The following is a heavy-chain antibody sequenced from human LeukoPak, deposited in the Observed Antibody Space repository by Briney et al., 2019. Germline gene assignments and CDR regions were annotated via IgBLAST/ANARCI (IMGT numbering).Heavy chain of an antibody. CDR1: GYSFTSYW. V-gene: IGHV5-51*01. J-gene: IGHJ6*04. CDR2: IYPGDSDT. CDR3: ARGPGQIELETATEHYYYGVDV. Sequence: GESLKISCKGSGYSFTSYWIDWVRQMPGKGLEWMGIIYPGDSDTRYSPSFQGQVTISADKSINTAFLQWSSLKASDTAMYYCARGPGQIELETATEHYYYGVDVWGEGTTVTVSA. D-gene: IGHD2-21*02.